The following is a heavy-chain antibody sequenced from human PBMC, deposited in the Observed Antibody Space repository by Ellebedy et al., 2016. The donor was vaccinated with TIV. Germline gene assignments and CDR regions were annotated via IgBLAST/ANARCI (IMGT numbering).Heavy chain of an antibody. CDR2: IYYSGST. V-gene: IGHV4-59*01. Sequence: MPSETLSLTCTVSGGSINSYPWSWIRQPPGKGLEWIGYIYYSGSTNYNPSLKSRVTISVDTSKNQFSLKLSSVTAADTAVYYCASTPTYKVTANPYYFDYWGQGTLVTVSS. CDR1: GGSINSYP. D-gene: IGHD2-21*02. J-gene: IGHJ4*02. CDR3: ASTPTYKVTANPYYFDY.